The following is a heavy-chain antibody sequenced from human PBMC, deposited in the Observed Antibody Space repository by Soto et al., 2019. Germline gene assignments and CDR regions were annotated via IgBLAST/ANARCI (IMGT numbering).Heavy chain of an antibody. J-gene: IGHJ6*01. Sequence: QVQLVQSGAEVKKPGASVKVSCKASGYTFTSYDINWVRQATGQGLEWMGWMNPNSGNTGYAQKFQGRGTRARDTSIRTAYMERSRGRSGDTAVYYCARETTCSGRDVWGQGTRVTASP. CDR2: MNPNSGNT. CDR3: ARETTCSGRDV. D-gene: IGHD1-1*01. V-gene: IGHV1-8*01. CDR1: GYTFTSYD.